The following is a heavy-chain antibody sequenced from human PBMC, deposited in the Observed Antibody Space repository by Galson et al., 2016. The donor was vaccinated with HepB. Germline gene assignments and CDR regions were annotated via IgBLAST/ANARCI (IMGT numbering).Heavy chain of an antibody. CDR3: AKVANVNYFES. V-gene: IGHV3-11*01. Sequence: SLRLSCAVSGFTFRDYYMSWIRQAPGKGLEWVAYISSTGNSKYYADSVKGRFTISRDNAKNSLILQMSGLRAEDTAVYFCAKVANVNYFESWGQGTLVTVSS. CDR2: ISSTGNSK. J-gene: IGHJ5*01. D-gene: IGHD1-7*01. CDR1: GFTFRDYY.